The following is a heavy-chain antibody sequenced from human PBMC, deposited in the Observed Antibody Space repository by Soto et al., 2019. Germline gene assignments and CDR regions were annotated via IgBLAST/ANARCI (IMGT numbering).Heavy chain of an antibody. Sequence: SETLSLTCTVSGGSISNAAYSWGWIRQPPGKGLEWIGYIYPSGMPFYNPSLRSRVTISIDRSNDQFSLNLKSVTAADTAVYYCARERGGYGLFDSWGQGTLVTVSS. CDR2: IYPSGMP. CDR3: ARERGGYGLFDS. J-gene: IGHJ4*02. D-gene: IGHD5-18*01. V-gene: IGHV4-30-2*01. CDR1: GGSISNAAYS.